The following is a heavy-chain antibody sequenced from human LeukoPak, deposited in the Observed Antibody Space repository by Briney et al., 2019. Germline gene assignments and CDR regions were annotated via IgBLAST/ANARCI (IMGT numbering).Heavy chain of an antibody. CDR3: VSFYETY. V-gene: IGHV3-74*01. J-gene: IGHJ4*02. D-gene: IGHD2/OR15-2a*01. CDR1: GFTFSSYW. Sequence: GGSLRLSCAASGFTFSSYWMNWVRQAPGKGLVWVSRINSDGSSRIYADSVKGRFTISRDNAKNTVYLQMNSLRAEDTAVYYCVSFYETYWGRGTLVTVSS. CDR2: INSDGSSR.